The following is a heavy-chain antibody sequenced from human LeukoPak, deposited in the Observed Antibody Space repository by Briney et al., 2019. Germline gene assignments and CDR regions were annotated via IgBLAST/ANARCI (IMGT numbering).Heavy chain of an antibody. Sequence: SETLSLTCTVSGDSISSYYWSWIRQPPGKGLEWIGYIDYSGSTHHNPSHKSRVTMSADTSKNQFFLRLSSVSAADTAVYYCVRDRSRPNPFFDNWGQGTLVTVSS. V-gene: IGHV4-59*08. J-gene: IGHJ4*02. D-gene: IGHD6-13*01. CDR1: GDSISSYY. CDR2: IDYSGST. CDR3: VRDRSRPNPFFDN.